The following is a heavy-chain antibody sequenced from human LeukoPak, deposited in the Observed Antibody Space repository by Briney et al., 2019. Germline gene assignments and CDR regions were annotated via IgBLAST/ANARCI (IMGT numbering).Heavy chain of an antibody. J-gene: IGHJ4*02. CDR3: AKDRYDSGWYPGDY. CDR1: GFTFSRYW. V-gene: IGHV3-74*01. CDR2: INNEGSIT. D-gene: IGHD6-19*01. Sequence: GGSLRLSCAASGFTFSRYWMHWVRQAPGKGLVWVSRINNEGSITHYAESVKGRFTISRDNSKNTLYLQMNSLRAEDTAVYYCAKDRYDSGWYPGDYWGQGTLVTVSS.